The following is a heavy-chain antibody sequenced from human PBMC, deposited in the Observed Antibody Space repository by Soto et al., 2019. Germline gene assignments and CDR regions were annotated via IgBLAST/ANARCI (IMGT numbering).Heavy chain of an antibody. V-gene: IGHV3-30*18. CDR1: GFTFSSYV. J-gene: IGHJ4*02. Sequence: GGSLRLSCAASGFTFSSYVMHWVRQAPGKGLEWLAVISSDANNKYHIDAVRGRFTISRDNSKNTLYLQRNSLRAEDTAVYYCAKGGRQWLVTSDFNDWGQGALVTVSS. CDR3: AKGGRQWLVTSDFND. D-gene: IGHD6-19*01. CDR2: ISSDANNK.